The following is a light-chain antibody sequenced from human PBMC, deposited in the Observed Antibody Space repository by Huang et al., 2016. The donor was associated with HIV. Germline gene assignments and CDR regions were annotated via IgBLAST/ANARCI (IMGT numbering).Light chain of an antibody. CDR2: CAS. J-gene: IGKJ3*01. Sequence: IVMTQSPDSLAVFLGERATISCKSSQSVLSSNNKNYLAWFQQKSGQPPKLLIYCASSRESGVPDRFSGSWSRADFTLTISMLEPEDVAVYYCLQYFSPPVTFGPGTKVHVK. CDR3: LQYFSPPVT. CDR1: QSVLSSNNKNY. V-gene: IGKV4-1*01.